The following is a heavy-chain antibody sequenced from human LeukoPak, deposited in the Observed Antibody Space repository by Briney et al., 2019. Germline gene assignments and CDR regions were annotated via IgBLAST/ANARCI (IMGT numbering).Heavy chain of an antibody. Sequence: GGSLRLSCAASGFTFSSYAMHWVRQAPGKGLEYVSAISSNGGSTYYANSVKGRLTISRDNSKNTLYLQMGSLRAEDMAVYYCARESVDTAMAYDYWGQGTLVTVSS. D-gene: IGHD5-18*01. CDR1: GFTFSSYA. J-gene: IGHJ4*02. CDR2: ISSNGGST. V-gene: IGHV3-64*01. CDR3: ARESVDTAMAYDY.